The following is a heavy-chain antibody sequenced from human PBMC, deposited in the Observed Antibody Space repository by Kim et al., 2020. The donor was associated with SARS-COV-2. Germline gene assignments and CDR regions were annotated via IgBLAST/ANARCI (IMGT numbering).Heavy chain of an antibody. J-gene: IGHJ4*02. D-gene: IGHD6-13*01. CDR3: ARHDPYSSSWYFDY. Sequence: SPSFQGQVTISADKSISTAYLQWSSLKASDTAMYYCARHDPYSSSWYFDYWGQGTLVTVSS. V-gene: IGHV5-51*01.